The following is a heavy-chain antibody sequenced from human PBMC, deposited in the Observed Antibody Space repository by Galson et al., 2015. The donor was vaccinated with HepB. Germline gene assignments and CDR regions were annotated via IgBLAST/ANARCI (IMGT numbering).Heavy chain of an antibody. V-gene: IGHV3-30*04. CDR2: ISYDGSNK. CDR3: ARGLDTADY. Sequence: SLRLSCAASGFTFSSYAMHWVRQAPGKGLEWVAVISYDGSNKYYADSVKGRFTISRDNSKNTLYLQMNSLRAEDTAVYYCARGLDTADYWGQGTLVTVSS. D-gene: IGHD5-18*01. CDR1: GFTFSSYA. J-gene: IGHJ4*02.